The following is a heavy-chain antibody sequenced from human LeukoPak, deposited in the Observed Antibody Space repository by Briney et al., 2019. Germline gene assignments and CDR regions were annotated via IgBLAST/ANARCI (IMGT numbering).Heavy chain of an antibody. CDR1: GFTFSSYA. D-gene: IGHD2-15*01. CDR3: ARDWVSYVVVAAKGSYYYYYGMDV. J-gene: IGHJ6*02. CDR2: ICGIGGST. V-gene: IGHV3-23*01. Sequence: GGALRLSCAASGFTFSSYAMSWVRQAPGKGLEWVSAICGIGGSTYYADSVKGRFTISRDNSKNTLYLQMNSLRAEDTAVYYCARDWVSYVVVAAKGSYYYYYGMDVWGQGTTVTVSS.